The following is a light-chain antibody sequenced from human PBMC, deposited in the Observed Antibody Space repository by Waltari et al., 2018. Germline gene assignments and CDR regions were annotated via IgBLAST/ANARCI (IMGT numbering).Light chain of an antibody. CDR2: DVT. Sequence: QSALTQPASVSGSLGQSITLSCTGTSRDLGGYNLASWYHHTPGTAPKLIIYDVTKRPSGASDRFSGSKSGNTASLTISGLQAEDEADYYCCSYAGSSTWVVGGGTKLAVL. V-gene: IGLV2-23*02. J-gene: IGLJ3*02. CDR1: SRDLGGYNL. CDR3: CSYAGSSTWV.